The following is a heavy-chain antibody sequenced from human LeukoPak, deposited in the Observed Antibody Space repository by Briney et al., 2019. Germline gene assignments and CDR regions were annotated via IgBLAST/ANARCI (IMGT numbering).Heavy chain of an antibody. J-gene: IGHJ4*02. Sequence: ASVKVSCKASGYTFTSYGISWVRQAPGQGLEWMGWISAYNGNTNYAQKLQGRVTMTTDTSTSTAYMELRSLRSDDTAVYYCARVYYGSGSPRHFDYWGQGTLVTVSS. CDR2: ISAYNGNT. CDR1: GYTFTSYG. D-gene: IGHD3-10*01. CDR3: ARVYYGSGSPRHFDY. V-gene: IGHV1-18*01.